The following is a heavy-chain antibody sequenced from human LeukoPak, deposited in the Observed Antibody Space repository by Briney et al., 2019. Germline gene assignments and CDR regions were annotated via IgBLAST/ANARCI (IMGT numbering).Heavy chain of an antibody. Sequence: PSGTLSLTCIVSGGSISSCYWSWLRQPAGKGLEGIGQIHSSGSTSYNPSLKSRVAMSVDTSKNQFSLELSSVTAADTAVYYCAGRAQTTGWSFDYWGQGALVTVSS. D-gene: IGHD6-19*01. V-gene: IGHV4-4*07. CDR1: GGSISSCY. J-gene: IGHJ4*02. CDR2: IHSSGST. CDR3: AGRAQTTGWSFDY.